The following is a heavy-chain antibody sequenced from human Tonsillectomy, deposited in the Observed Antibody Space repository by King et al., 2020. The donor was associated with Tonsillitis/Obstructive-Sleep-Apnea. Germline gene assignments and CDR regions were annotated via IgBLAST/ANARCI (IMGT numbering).Heavy chain of an antibody. CDR1: RGTFSSYA. V-gene: IGHV1-69*10. CDR2: IIPILGIA. CDR3: AREGDTVVGSDAIDYYYYGMDV. Sequence: VQLVQSGAEVKKPGSSVKVSCKASRGTFSSYAISWVRQAPGQGLEWMGGIIPILGIANYAQKFQGRVTITADRSTSTAYMELSSLRSEDTALYFCAREGDTVVGSDAIDYYYYGMDVWGQGTTVTVSS. J-gene: IGHJ6*02. D-gene: IGHD2-2*02.